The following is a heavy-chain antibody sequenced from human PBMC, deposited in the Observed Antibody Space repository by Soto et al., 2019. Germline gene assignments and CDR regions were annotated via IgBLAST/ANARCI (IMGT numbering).Heavy chain of an antibody. D-gene: IGHD6-19*01. CDR1: GFTVSDS. J-gene: IGHJ4*02. CDR3: ARDASGPFDY. V-gene: IGHV3-53*01. CDR2: IHSDGST. Sequence: PAGSLRLSCSVAGFTVSDSMSWVRQAPGKGLECVSFIHSDGSTHYTDSVRGRFTISRDNSKNTLYLQMDRLRVDDTAVYFCARDASGPFDYWGQGTLVTVSS.